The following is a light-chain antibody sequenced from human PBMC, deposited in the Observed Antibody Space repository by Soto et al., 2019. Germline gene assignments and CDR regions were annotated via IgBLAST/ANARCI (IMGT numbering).Light chain of an antibody. CDR2: RTS. CDR3: QQYGSSPRT. V-gene: IGKV3-20*01. J-gene: IGKJ1*01. Sequence: EIVLTQSPGTLSLSPGQGATLSCRASQSLSSIYLAWYQQKPGQAPRLLIYRTSSRATGIPDRFSGSESEADFTLTIRRLEPDDSAVYYCQQYGSSPRTFGPGTKV. CDR1: QSLSSIY.